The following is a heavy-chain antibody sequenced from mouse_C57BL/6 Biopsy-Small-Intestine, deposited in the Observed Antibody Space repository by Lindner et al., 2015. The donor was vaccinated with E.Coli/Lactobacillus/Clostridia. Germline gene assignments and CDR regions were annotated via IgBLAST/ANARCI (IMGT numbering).Heavy chain of an antibody. CDR3: VRGVLWPYAMDY. CDR1: GFSFNTYA. Sequence: VQLQESGGGLVQPKGSLKLSCAASGFSFNTYAMNWVRQAPGKGLEWVARIRSKSNNYATYYADSVKDRFAISRDDSESMLYLQMNNLKTEDTAMYYCVRGVLWPYAMDYWGQGTSVTVSS. CDR2: IRSKSNNYAT. J-gene: IGHJ4*01. D-gene: IGHD1-1*02. V-gene: IGHV10-1*01.